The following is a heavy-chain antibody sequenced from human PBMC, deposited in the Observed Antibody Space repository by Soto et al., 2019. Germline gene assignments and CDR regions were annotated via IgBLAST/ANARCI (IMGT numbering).Heavy chain of an antibody. D-gene: IGHD3-10*01. CDR1: GGSISSGDYY. CDR3: ARGAGTMVRGVDYYYGMDV. J-gene: IGHJ6*02. V-gene: IGHV4-30-4*01. Sequence: SETLSLTCTVSGGSISSGDYYWSWIRQPPGKGLEWIGYIYYSGSTYYNPSLKSRVTISVDTSKNQFSLKLSSVTAAHTAVYYCARGAGTMVRGVDYYYGMDVWGQGTTVTVSS. CDR2: IYYSGST.